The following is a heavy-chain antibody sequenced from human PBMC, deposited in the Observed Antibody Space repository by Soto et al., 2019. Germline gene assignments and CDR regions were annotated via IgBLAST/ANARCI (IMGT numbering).Heavy chain of an antibody. J-gene: IGHJ6*02. CDR1: GGSISSYY. D-gene: IGHD4-4*01. CDR2: IYYSGST. CDR3: ARVGGYDYSNYYYYGMDV. Sequence: QVQLQESGPGLVKPSETLSLTCTVSGGSISSYYWSWIRQPPGKGLEWIGYIYYSGSTNYNPSLTHRAPRSVATANNPFSPKLSSVTAADTAVYYCARVGGYDYSNYYYYGMDVWGQGTTVTVSS. V-gene: IGHV4-59*01.